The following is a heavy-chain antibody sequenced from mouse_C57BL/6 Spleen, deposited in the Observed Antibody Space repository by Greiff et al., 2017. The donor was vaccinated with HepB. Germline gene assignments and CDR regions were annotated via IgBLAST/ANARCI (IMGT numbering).Heavy chain of an antibody. CDR3: ASRGDDYDWGWFAY. Sequence: QVHVKQPGAELVKPGASVKMSCKASGYTFTSYWITWVKQRPGQGLEWIGDIYPGSGSTNYNEKFKSKATLTVDTSSSTAYMQLSSLTSEDSAVYYCASRGDDYDWGWFAYWGQGTLVTVSA. J-gene: IGHJ3*01. CDR1: GYTFTSYW. CDR2: IYPGSGST. V-gene: IGHV1-55*01. D-gene: IGHD2-4*01.